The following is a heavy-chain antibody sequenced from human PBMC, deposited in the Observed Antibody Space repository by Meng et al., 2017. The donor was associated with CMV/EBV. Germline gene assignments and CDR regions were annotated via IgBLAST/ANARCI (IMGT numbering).Heavy chain of an antibody. V-gene: IGHV3-66*02. CDR2: IYSGGST. J-gene: IGHJ4*02. D-gene: IGHD2-2*01. Sequence: GESLKISCAASGFTVSSNYMRWVRQAPGKGLECVSVIYSGGSTYYADSVKGRFTFSRDKSKNTLYLQMNSLRAEDTAVYYCARDKRYCSSTSCYRNFDYWGQGTLVTVSS. CDR3: ARDKRYCSSTSCYRNFDY. CDR1: GFTVSSNY.